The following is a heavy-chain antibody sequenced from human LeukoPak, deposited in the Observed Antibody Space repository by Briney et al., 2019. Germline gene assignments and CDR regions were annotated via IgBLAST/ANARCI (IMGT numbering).Heavy chain of an antibody. J-gene: IGHJ6*03. V-gene: IGHV4-30-2*01. D-gene: IGHD3-16*01. CDR3: ARYVVLQNYMDV. CDR2: IYHSGST. Sequence: SQTLSLTCTASGGSISSGGYYWSWIRQPPGKGLEWIGYIYHSGSTYYNPSLKSRVTISVDRSKNQFSLKLSSVAAADTAVYYCARYVVLQNYMDVWGKGTTVTVSS. CDR1: GGSISSGGYY.